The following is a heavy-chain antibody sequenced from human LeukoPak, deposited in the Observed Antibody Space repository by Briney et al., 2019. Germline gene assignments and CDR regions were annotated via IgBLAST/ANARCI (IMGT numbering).Heavy chain of an antibody. V-gene: IGHV3-23*01. Sequence: GGSLRLSCAASGFTFSSYAMSWVRQAPGKGLEWVSAISGSGGSTYYADSVKGRFTISRDNSENTLYLQMNSLRAEDTAVYYCAKDRSRVLLWFGELLGAFDIWGQGTMVTVSS. J-gene: IGHJ3*02. CDR3: AKDRSRVLLWFGELLGAFDI. CDR1: GFTFSSYA. D-gene: IGHD3-10*01. CDR2: ISGSGGST.